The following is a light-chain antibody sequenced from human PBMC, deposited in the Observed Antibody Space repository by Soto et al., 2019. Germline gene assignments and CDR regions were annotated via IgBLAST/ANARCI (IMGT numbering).Light chain of an antibody. V-gene: IGKV3-15*01. CDR3: QQYHDWPPWT. CDR2: GAS. Sequence: ETVMTQSPATLSVSPGERATLSCRASQSVSSNLAWYQQKPGQAPRLPIYGASTRATGIPTRFSGRGSGTEFTLTISRLQSDDFALYYCQQYHDWPPWTFGQGTKVEVK. CDR1: QSVSSN. J-gene: IGKJ1*01.